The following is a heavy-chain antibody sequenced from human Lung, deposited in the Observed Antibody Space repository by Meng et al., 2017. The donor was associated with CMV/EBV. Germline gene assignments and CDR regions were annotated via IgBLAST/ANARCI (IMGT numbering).Heavy chain of an antibody. CDR2: IVSNGTRK. D-gene: IGHD3/OR15-3a*01. J-gene: IGHJ4*02. V-gene: IGHV3-30*02. CDR1: GFTFSNYG. Sequence: GGSLRLSCAASGFTFSNYGMHWVRQAPGKGLEWVTYIVSNGTRKYYADSVRGRFTLSRDNSENTLLLHMNILRPDDTAVYYCATGLMDYWGQGTLVTISS. CDR3: ATGLMDY.